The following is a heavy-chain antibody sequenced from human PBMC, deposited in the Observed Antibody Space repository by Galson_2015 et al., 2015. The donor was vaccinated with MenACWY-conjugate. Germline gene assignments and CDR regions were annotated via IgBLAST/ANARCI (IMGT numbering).Heavy chain of an antibody. CDR2: IKSKTDGGAT. V-gene: IGHV3-15*01. J-gene: IGHJ4*02. CDR1: GFSFNYAW. CDR3: ATDVPGIGAREFDY. Sequence: SLRLSCAASGFSFNYAWMSWVRQAPGKGLEWVGRIKSKTDGGATDYAAPVKGRFTISRDDSKNTLYLQMNSLKSEDTAVYYCATDVPGIGAREFDYWGQGTLVIVSS. D-gene: IGHD3-10*01.